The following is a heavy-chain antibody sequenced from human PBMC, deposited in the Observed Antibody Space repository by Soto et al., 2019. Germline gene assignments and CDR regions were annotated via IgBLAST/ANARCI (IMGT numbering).Heavy chain of an antibody. CDR3: ARVERGITIFGVVIPPFDD. CDR1: GFTFSDYY. J-gene: IGHJ4*02. Sequence: NPGGSLRLSCAASGFTFSDYYMSWIRQAPGKGLEWVSYISSSGSTIYYADSVKGRFTISRDNAKNSLYLQMNSLRAEDTAVYYCARVERGITIFGVVIPPFDDWGQGTLVTVSS. D-gene: IGHD3-3*01. CDR2: ISSSGSTI. V-gene: IGHV3-11*01.